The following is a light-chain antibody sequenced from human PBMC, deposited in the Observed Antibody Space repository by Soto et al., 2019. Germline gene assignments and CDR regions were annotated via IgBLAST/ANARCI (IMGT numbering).Light chain of an antibody. V-gene: IGKV3-20*01. CDR3: QQYGSSPPT. J-gene: IGKJ1*01. Sequence: EIVLTQSPGTLSLSPGERATLSCRASQSVSSNLAWYQQKPGRAPRLLIYGASTRATGIPDRFSGSGSGTDFTLTISRLEPEDFAVYCCQQYGSSPPTFGQGTKV. CDR2: GAS. CDR1: QSVSSN.